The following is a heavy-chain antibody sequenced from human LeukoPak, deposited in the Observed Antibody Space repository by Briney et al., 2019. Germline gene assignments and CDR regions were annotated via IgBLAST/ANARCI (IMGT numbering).Heavy chain of an antibody. J-gene: IGHJ4*02. CDR3: ARDENYYGSGSYSAVDY. V-gene: IGHV3-21*01. CDR2: ISSSSSYI. CDR1: GFTFSSYS. Sequence: GGSLRLSCAASGFTFSSYSMNWVRQAPGKGLEWVSSISSSSSYIYYADSVKGRFTISRDNAKNSLYLQMNSLRAEDTAVYYCARDENYYGSGSYSAVDYWGQGTLVTVSS. D-gene: IGHD3-10*01.